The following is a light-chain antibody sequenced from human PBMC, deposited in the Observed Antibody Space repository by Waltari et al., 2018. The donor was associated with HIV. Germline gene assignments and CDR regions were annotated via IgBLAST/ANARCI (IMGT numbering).Light chain of an antibody. J-gene: IGLJ3*02. CDR1: ALAKQF. CDR3: QSADSSVTYEVV. CDR2: NDK. Sequence: SFDLRQAPALSVSPGQTARITCSGDALAKQFCDWYQQKPGQAPVLVIYNDKERPSGIPQRFSGSSSGTTATLTISGVQAEDEADYYCQSADSSVTYEVVFGGGTKLTVL. V-gene: IGLV3-25*03.